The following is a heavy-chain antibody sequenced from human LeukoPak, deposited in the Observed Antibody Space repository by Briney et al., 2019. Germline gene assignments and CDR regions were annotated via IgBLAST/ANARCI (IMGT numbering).Heavy chain of an antibody. CDR2: IHNSGST. Sequence: SETLSLTCTVSGGSISSYYWSWIRQPPGKGLEWIGYIHNSGSTNYNPSLKSRVTISVDTSKNQFSLKLSSVTAADTAVYYCARSVGYSYGYGWFDPWGQGTLVTVSS. CDR1: GGSISSYY. J-gene: IGHJ5*02. CDR3: ARSVGYSYGYGWFDP. D-gene: IGHD5-18*01. V-gene: IGHV4-59*12.